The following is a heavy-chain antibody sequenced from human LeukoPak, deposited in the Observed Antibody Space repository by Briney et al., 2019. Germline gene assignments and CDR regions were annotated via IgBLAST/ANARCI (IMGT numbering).Heavy chain of an antibody. D-gene: IGHD2-15*01. CDR3: AKALGYCSGGGCPSDY. CDR2: IRYDGSNK. Sequence: GGSLRLSCAASGFTFSSYGMHWVRQAPGKGLEWVAFIRYDGSNKYYADSVKGRFTISRDNSKNTLYLQMNSLRAEDTAVYYCAKALGYCSGGGCPSDYWGQGTLVTVSS. CDR1: GFTFSSYG. J-gene: IGHJ4*02. V-gene: IGHV3-30*02.